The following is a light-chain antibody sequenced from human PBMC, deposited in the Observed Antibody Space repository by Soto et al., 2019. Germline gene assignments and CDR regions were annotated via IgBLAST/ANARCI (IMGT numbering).Light chain of an antibody. V-gene: IGKV3-20*01. Sequence: EIVLTQSPGTLSLSPGERATLSCRASQSVSSSYLAWYQQKPRQAPRLLIYGASSRAIGIPDRFSGSGSGTDFTLTISRLEPEDFAVYYCQQYGSSPWTFGQGTRVEIK. CDR2: GAS. CDR1: QSVSSSY. J-gene: IGKJ1*01. CDR3: QQYGSSPWT.